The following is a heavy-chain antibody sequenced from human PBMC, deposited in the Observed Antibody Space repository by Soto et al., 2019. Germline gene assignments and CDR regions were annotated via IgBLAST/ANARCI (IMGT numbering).Heavy chain of an antibody. CDR3: PRARTAIDTRWLES. CDR1: VGSFSDSY. Sequence: SETLSLTCAFLVGSFSDSYWSWIRHSPEKGLEWIGEITNSGSTYYNPSLKSRVTISGDTSKNQFSLEVRSVTAADTAVYFCPRARTAIDTRWLESWGQGIMV. D-gene: IGHD5-18*01. J-gene: IGHJ5*01. CDR2: ITNSGST. V-gene: IGHV4-34*01.